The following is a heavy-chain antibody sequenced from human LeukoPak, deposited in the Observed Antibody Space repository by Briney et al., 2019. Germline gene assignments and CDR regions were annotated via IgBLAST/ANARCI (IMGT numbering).Heavy chain of an antibody. J-gene: IGHJ5*01. D-gene: IGHD3-22*01. CDR3: AKDRPNFHENSGHYYRRDGDS. CDR1: GFTFHMYA. CDR2: MCGTAGCT. V-gene: IGHV3-23*01. Sequence: GGSLTLSCQASGFTFHMYAMSWVRQAPGKGLEWVASMCGTAGCTFYPDSVKGRFTISRDNSKNVLYLRMNSLTAEDTAIYYCAKDRPNFHENSGHYYRRDGDSWGQGTLVTVSS.